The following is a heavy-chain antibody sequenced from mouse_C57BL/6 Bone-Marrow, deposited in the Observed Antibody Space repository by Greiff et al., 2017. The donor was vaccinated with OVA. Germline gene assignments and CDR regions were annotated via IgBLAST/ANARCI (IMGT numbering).Heavy chain of an antibody. CDR2: IYPRDGST. J-gene: IGHJ3*01. D-gene: IGHD2-1*01. CDR3: ARGDCGNYVAWFAY. V-gene: IGHV1-85*01. Sequence: VQLQQSGPELVKPGASVKLSCKASGYTFTSYDLNWVKQRPGQGLAWIGWIYPRDGSTKYTEKLKGRATLTVDTSASTAYMELHSLTSEDSAVYFCARGDCGNYVAWFAYWGQGTLVTVSA. CDR1: GYTFTSYD.